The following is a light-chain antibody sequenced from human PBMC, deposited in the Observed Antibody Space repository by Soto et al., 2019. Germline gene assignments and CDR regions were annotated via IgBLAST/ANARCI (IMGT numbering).Light chain of an antibody. J-gene: IGKJ5*01. V-gene: IGKV3D-20*01. CDR1: QSLSTTS. CDR2: DTS. Sequence: EIVLTQSPATLSLSPGVRGSLSCGASQSLSTTSLAWYQHKPGLAPRLLIYDTSTRATGTPDRFSGSGSGTDFTLTISRLEPEDSAIYYCQQYGSLITFGQGTRLEIK. CDR3: QQYGSLIT.